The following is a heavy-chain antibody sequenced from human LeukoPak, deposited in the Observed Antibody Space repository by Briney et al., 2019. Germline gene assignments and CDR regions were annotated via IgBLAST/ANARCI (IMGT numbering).Heavy chain of an antibody. J-gene: IGHJ6*02. Sequence: ASVKVSCKASGYTFTSYDINWVRQATGQGLEWMGWMNPNSGNTGYAQKFQGRVTMTRNTSISTAYMELSSLRSEDTAVYYCARPSRYYYDSSGYLPGYYYYGMDVWGQGTTVTVSS. CDR1: GYTFTSYD. CDR2: MNPNSGNT. V-gene: IGHV1-8*01. D-gene: IGHD3-22*01. CDR3: ARPSRYYYDSSGYLPGYYYYGMDV.